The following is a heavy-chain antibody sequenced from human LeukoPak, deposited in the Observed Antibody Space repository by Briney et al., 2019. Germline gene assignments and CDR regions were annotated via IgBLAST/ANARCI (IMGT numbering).Heavy chain of an antibody. CDR3: ATDMVRGVTAFAFDI. J-gene: IGHJ3*02. CDR1: GYTFTRYY. D-gene: IGHD3-10*01. CDR2: INPSGGST. Sequence: ASVKVSCKASGYTFTRYYMHWVRQAPGQGLEWMGIINPSGGSTSYAQKFQGRVTMAEDTSTDTAYMELSSLRFEDTAVYYCATDMVRGVTAFAFDIWGQGTMVTVSS. V-gene: IGHV1-46*01.